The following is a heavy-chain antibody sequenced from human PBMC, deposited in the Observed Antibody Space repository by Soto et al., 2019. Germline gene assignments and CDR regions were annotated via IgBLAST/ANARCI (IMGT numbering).Heavy chain of an antibody. D-gene: IGHD3-22*01. CDR2: INASGGST. V-gene: IGHV1-46*01. CDR1: GYTFTSYY. J-gene: IGHJ6*02. Sequence: ASVKVSCKASGYTFTSYYMHWVRQAPGQGLEWMGIINASGGSTSYAQKFQGRVTMTRDTSTSTVYMELSSLRSEDTAVYYCARDITMIVVVIPSSYYYGMDVWGQGTTVTVSS. CDR3: ARDITMIVVVIPSSYYYGMDV.